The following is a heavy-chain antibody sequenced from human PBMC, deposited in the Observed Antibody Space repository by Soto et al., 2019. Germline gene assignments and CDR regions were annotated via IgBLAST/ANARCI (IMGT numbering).Heavy chain of an antibody. CDR1: GGSISSSSYY. J-gene: IGHJ3*02. CDR2: IYHSGST. Sequence: SETLSLTCTVSGGSISSSSYYWGWIRQPPGKGLEWIGSIYHSGSTYYNPSLKSRVTISVDTSKKKFSLKLSSVTDADTAVYYCARNETYYYDSSGYDAFDIWGQGTMVT. CDR3: ARNETYYYDSSGYDAFDI. D-gene: IGHD3-22*01. V-gene: IGHV4-39*01.